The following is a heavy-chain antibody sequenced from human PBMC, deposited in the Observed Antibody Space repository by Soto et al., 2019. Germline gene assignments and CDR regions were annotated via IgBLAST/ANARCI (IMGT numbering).Heavy chain of an antibody. V-gene: IGHV2-26*01. CDR1: GFSLSNARMG. J-gene: IGHJ4*02. D-gene: IGHD5-12*01. CDR2: IFSNDEK. CDR3: ARIPERDGYNYVIDY. Sequence: VSGPTLVNPTETLMLTCTVSGFSLSNARMGVSWIRQPPGKALEWLAHIFSNDEKSYSTSLKSRLTISKDTSKSQVVLTMTNMDPVDTATYYCARIPERDGYNYVIDYWGQGTLVTVSS.